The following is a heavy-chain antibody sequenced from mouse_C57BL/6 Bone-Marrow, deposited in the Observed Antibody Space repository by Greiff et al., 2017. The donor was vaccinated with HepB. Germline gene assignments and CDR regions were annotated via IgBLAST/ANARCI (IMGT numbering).Heavy chain of an antibody. CDR1: GFTFTDYY. D-gene: IGHD2-4*01. J-gene: IGHJ4*01. CDR3: ARSYDYEDAMDY. Sequence: EVQVVESGGGLVQPGGSLSLSCAASGFTFTDYYMSWVRQPPGKALEWLGFIRNKANGYTTEYSASVKGRFTISRDNSQSILYLQMNALRAEDSATYYCARSYDYEDAMDYWGQGTSVTVSS. V-gene: IGHV7-3*01. CDR2: IRNKANGYTT.